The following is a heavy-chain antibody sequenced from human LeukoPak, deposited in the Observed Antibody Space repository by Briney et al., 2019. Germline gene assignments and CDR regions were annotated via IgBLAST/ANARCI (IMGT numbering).Heavy chain of an antibody. V-gene: IGHV4-34*01. CDR3: ARGRGTMVRGALQNYMDV. J-gene: IGHJ6*03. CDR2: INHSRST. D-gene: IGHD3-10*01. Sequence: SDTLSLTCAVYGGPLRGYYWSWIRQPPGKGLEWSGEINHSRSTNYNSSLKSRVTISVDTSKNQFSLKLSSVTAADTAVYYWARGRGTMVRGALQNYMDVWGKGTTVTVSS. CDR1: GGPLRGYY.